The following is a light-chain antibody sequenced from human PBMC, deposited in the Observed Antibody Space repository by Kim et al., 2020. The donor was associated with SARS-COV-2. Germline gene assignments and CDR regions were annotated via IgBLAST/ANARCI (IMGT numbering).Light chain of an antibody. CDR1: SDSIASNY. CDR2: ENS. Sequence: GKTVTISSTRSSDSIASNYVQWYQQRPGSSPTTVIYENSQRPSGVPDRFSGSVDSSSNSASLTISGLKTEDEADYYCQSYDSSNVVFGGGTQLTVL. V-gene: IGLV6-57*01. J-gene: IGLJ2*01. CDR3: QSYDSSNVV.